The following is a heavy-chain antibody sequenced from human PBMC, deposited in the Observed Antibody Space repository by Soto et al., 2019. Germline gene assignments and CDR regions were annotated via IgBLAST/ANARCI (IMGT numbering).Heavy chain of an antibody. D-gene: IGHD6-19*01. V-gene: IGHV3-23*01. CDR3: AKDRKSGSGWYWDY. CDR2: ISGSGGIT. J-gene: IGHJ4*02. Sequence: GGSLRLSCAASGFIFTNYAMSWVRQAPGKGLEWVSGISGSGGITYYADSVKGRFTIPRDNSKNTLHLQMNSLRAEDTAVYYCAKDRKSGSGWYWDYWGQGTLVTVSS. CDR1: GFIFTNYA.